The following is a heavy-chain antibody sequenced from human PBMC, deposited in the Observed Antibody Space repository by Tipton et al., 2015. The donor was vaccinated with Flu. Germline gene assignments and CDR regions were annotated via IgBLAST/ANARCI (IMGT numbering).Heavy chain of an antibody. D-gene: IGHD4-11*01. V-gene: IGHV4-38-2*01. Sequence: TLSLTCAVSGDSIRNDYFWGWIRQPPGKGLEWIATIHRSGSTKYNPSLKSRVTISVDTSKNHFSLEMRSVTAADMAVYYCARRDFSNYVSEPKNWFHPWGQGTLVAVSA. CDR1: GDSIRNDYF. J-gene: IGHJ5*02. CDR2: IHRSGST. CDR3: ARRDFSNYVSEPKNWFHP.